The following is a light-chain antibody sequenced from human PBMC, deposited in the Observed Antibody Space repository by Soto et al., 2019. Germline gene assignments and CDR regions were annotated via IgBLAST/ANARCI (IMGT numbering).Light chain of an antibody. V-gene: IGKV3-15*01. CDR3: QQYNNWPPT. J-gene: IGKJ4*01. CDR2: GAS. Sequence: EIVLTQSPGTLVLSPGDRATLSCRASQSVNKAYLVWYQVKPGQAPRLLIYGASTRATGIPARFSGSGSGTEFTLTISSLQSEDFAVYYCQQYNNWPPTFGGGTKVDIK. CDR1: QSVNKAY.